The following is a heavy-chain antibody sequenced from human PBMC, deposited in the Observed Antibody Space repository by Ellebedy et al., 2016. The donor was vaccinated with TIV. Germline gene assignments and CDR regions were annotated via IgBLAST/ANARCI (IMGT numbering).Heavy chain of an antibody. D-gene: IGHD3-9*01. CDR2: IYYSGST. CDR1: GGSVSSYSYY. Sequence: GSLRLSCNVSGGSVSSYSYYSGWIRQPAGKGLEWIGEIYYSGSTLYNPSLKSRVTISVDTSKNQFSLQLTSVTAADTAVYYCRQFYYDILTGDSRPDYWGQGTLVTVSS. V-gene: IGHV4-39*07. J-gene: IGHJ4*02. CDR3: RQFYYDILTGDSRPDY.